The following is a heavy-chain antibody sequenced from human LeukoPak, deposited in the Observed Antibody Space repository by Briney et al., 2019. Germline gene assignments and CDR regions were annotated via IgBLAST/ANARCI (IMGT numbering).Heavy chain of an antibody. J-gene: IGHJ4*01. D-gene: IGHD1-1*01. CDR3: ARGGDDEDQPNDVIEI. Sequence: SETLSLTCTVPGYSIRNGYNWGWIRLSPGKGLEWLGSIYQSGSTYDNPSLKSRVSLSIDTSKNQFSLKLTSVTAADTAVYYCARGGDDEDQPNDVIEIWGQGTLATVSS. CDR1: GYSIRNGYN. CDR2: IYQSGST. V-gene: IGHV4-38-2*02.